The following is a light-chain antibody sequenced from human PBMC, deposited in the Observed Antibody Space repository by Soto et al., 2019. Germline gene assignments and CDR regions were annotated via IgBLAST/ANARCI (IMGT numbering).Light chain of an antibody. CDR1: QAISSS. Sequence: DIQLTQSPSFLSAFVGDSVTLTCRASQAISSSLAWYRQKAGRAPKLLIYDGATLQSGVPSRFSGYGSGTEFTRTITGLQPEDFATYYCQQLKTLPFTFGPGTNVDVK. J-gene: IGKJ3*01. CDR3: QQLKTLPFT. CDR2: DGA. V-gene: IGKV1-9*01.